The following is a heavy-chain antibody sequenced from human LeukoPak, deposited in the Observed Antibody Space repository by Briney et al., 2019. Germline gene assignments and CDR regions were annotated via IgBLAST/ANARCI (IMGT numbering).Heavy chain of an antibody. CDR2: ISSSSGYL. CDR1: GFTFSSYS. Sequence: GGSLRLSCAASGFTFSSYSMKWVRQAPGKGLEWVSPISSSSGYLYYADAVKGRFTIARDNAKNSLYLQMNSLRAEDTAVYYCARSDTRSTYAPPLDYWGQGTLVTVSS. V-gene: IGHV3-21*01. CDR3: ARSDTRSTYAPPLDY. D-gene: IGHD2-2*01. J-gene: IGHJ4*02.